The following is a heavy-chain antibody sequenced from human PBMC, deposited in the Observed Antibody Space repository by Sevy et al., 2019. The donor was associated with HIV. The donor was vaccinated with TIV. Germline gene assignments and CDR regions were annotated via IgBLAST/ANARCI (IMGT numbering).Heavy chain of an antibody. Sequence: ASVKVSCKASGYTFTGYYMHWVRQAPGQGLEWMGWINPNSGGTNYAQKFQGRVTMTRDTSISTAYTELSRLRSDDTAVYYCARDHFGVYLNWFDPRGQGTLVTVSS. V-gene: IGHV1-2*02. CDR2: INPNSGGT. D-gene: IGHD3-3*01. CDR1: GYTFTGYY. J-gene: IGHJ5*02. CDR3: ARDHFGVYLNWFDP.